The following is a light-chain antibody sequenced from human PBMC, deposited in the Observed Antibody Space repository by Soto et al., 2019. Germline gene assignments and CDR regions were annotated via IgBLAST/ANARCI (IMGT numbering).Light chain of an antibody. CDR3: QQYGGSPLT. CDR1: QTVRNNY. V-gene: IGKV3-20*01. J-gene: IGKJ5*01. CDR2: DAS. Sequence: EFALTQSPGTLSLSPGERATLSCNSSQTVRNNYLAWYQQQPGQAPRLLIYDASSRATGIPDRFSGGGSGTDCTLTISRLEPEDVAVYYCQQYGGSPLTFGQGTRLEIK.